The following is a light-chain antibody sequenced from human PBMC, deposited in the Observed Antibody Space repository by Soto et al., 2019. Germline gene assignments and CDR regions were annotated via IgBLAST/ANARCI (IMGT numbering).Light chain of an antibody. V-gene: IGKV1-5*03. J-gene: IGKJ1*01. CDR2: KAS. CDR1: QSISSW. Sequence: DIQMTQSPSTLSASVGDRVTITCRASQSISSWLAWYQQRPGKAPKLLIYKASNLESGVPSRFSGSGSGTELTVTISSLHPDDFATYYCQQYYTYPWTFGAGTKVEIK. CDR3: QQYYTYPWT.